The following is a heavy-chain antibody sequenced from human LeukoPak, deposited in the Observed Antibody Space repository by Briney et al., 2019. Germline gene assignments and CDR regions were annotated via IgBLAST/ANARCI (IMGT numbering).Heavy chain of an antibody. Sequence: PSETLSLTCAVSGYSITSGYYWAWLRQPPGKGLEWIGEINHSGSTNYNPSLKSQVTISVDTSKNQFSLKLSSVTAADTAVYYCASRYYYGSGSYPDYWGQGTLVTVSS. D-gene: IGHD3-10*01. CDR1: GYSITSGYY. CDR2: INHSGST. V-gene: IGHV4-38-2*01. CDR3: ASRYYYGSGSYPDY. J-gene: IGHJ4*02.